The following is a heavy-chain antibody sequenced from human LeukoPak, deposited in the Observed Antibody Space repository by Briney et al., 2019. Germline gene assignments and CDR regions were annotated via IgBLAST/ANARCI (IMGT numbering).Heavy chain of an antibody. CDR1: GGTFSSYA. CDR3: ARDPSSYSSGWYRAWFDP. V-gene: IGHV1-69*06. Sequence: SVKVSCKASGGTFSSYAISWVRQAPGQGPEWMGGIIPIFGTADYAQKFQGRVTITADKSTSTAYMELSSLRSEDTAVYYCARDPSSYSSGWYRAWFDPWGQGTLVTVSS. CDR2: IIPIFGTA. J-gene: IGHJ5*02. D-gene: IGHD6-19*01.